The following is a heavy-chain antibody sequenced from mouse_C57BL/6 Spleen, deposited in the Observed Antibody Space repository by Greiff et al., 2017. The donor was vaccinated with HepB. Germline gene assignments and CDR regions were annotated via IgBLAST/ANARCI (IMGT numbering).Heavy chain of an antibody. CDR1: GYAFSSSW. Sequence: VQLQQSGPELVKPGASVKISCKASGYAFSSSWMNWVKQRPGKGLEWIGRIYPGDGDTNYNGKFKGKATLTADKSSSTAYMQLSSLTSEVSAVYFCAKLRREYYFDYWGQGTTLTVSS. V-gene: IGHV1-82*01. D-gene: IGHD2-4*01. CDR2: IYPGDGDT. J-gene: IGHJ2*01. CDR3: AKLRREYYFDY.